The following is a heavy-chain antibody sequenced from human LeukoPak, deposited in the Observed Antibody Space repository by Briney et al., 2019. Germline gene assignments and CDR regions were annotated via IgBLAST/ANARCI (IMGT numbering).Heavy chain of an antibody. J-gene: IGHJ4*02. CDR2: IYSGGTT. CDR3: WRNFVNGAKARFDC. CDR1: GFTVSGNY. V-gene: IGHV3-53*05. Sequence: GGSLRLSCAVSGFTVSGNYMSWVRQAPGKGLEWVSLIYSGGTTYYADSVKGRFTISRDNSKNTLYLQMNSLRAEDTAIYYCWRNFVNGAKARFDCWGQGTLVTVSS. D-gene: IGHD4/OR15-4a*01.